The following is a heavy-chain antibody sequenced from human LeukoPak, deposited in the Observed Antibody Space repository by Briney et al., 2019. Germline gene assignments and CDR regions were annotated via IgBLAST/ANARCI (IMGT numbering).Heavy chain of an antibody. CDR2: IYYTGST. Sequence: SETLSLTCTVSGGSISSSYWSWIRQPPGKGLEWIGYIYYTGSTTYNPSLKSRVTISVDTSKNQFSLKLRSVTAADTAVYYCARDPEPMTPYFDYWGQGTLVTVSS. D-gene: IGHD2-15*01. CDR1: GGSISSSY. V-gene: IGHV4-59*01. CDR3: ARDPEPMTPYFDY. J-gene: IGHJ4*02.